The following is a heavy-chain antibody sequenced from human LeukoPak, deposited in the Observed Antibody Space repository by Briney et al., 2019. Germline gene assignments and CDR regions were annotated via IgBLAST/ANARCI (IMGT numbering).Heavy chain of an antibody. CDR3: ARDRGEKLANNWFDT. V-gene: IGHV1-46*01. J-gene: IGHJ5*02. CDR2: INPSGGST. D-gene: IGHD6-13*01. Sequence: ASVTVSCKASGYIVTSYYMHWVRQAPGQGLEWMGIINPSGGSTSYAQTFQGRVTMTRDTSTSTVYMELSSLTSEDTAVYYCARDRGEKLANNWFDTGGQGPLVTVSS. CDR1: GYIVTSYY.